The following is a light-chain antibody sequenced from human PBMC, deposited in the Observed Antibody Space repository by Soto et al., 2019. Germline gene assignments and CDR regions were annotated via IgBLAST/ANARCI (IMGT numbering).Light chain of an antibody. J-gene: IGKJ2*01. V-gene: IGKV3-15*01. CDR3: QQYNNWPYT. CDR1: QSVSSN. Sequence: ELVLTQSPATLAVSPGERAALSCRASQSVSSNFAWYQQKPGQAPRLLIYGASSRATGTPARFSGSGSGTEFTLTISSLQSEDFAVYDCQQYNNWPYTFGLGTKLEMK. CDR2: GAS.